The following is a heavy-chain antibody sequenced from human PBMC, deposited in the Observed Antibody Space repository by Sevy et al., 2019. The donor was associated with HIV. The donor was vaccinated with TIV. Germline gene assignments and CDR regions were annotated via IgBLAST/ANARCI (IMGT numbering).Heavy chain of an antibody. CDR2: MKEDGSER. CDR3: VREGVGGYSYSLDC. V-gene: IGHV3-7*01. CDR1: GFTFSSYW. D-gene: IGHD5-18*01. Sequence: GGSLRLSCAASGFTFSSYWMSSVRQAPAKGLEWVATMKEDGSERNYVDSVKGRFTISRDNAKNSLYLQMNSLRAEDTAVYYCVREGVGGYSYSLDCWGQGTLVTVSS. J-gene: IGHJ4*02.